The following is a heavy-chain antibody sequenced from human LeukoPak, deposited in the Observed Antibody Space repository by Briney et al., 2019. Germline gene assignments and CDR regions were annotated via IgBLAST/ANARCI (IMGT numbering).Heavy chain of an antibody. CDR1: GLTFSSYA. D-gene: IGHD3-22*01. J-gene: IGHJ4*02. Sequence: GGSLRLSCAVSGLTFSSYAMSWVRQAPGKGLEWVSTISGSGDRTDYADSVRGRFTISRDNSKNTLYVQMNSLRGEDTAVYYCAKVDSSGYYEVLDYWGQGTLVTVSS. CDR3: AKVDSSGYYEVLDY. V-gene: IGHV3-23*01. CDR2: ISGSGDRT.